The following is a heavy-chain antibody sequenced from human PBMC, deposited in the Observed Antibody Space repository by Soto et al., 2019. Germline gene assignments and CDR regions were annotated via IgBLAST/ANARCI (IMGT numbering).Heavy chain of an antibody. J-gene: IGHJ6*02. CDR3: ARHGLELAYGMVV. D-gene: IGHD1-7*01. Sequence: GESLKISCKGSGYSFTSYWIGWVRQMPRKGLEWMGIIYPGDSDTRYSPPFQGQVTISADKSISTAYLQWSSLKASYTAMYYCARHGLELAYGMVVWGQGTTVTVTS. V-gene: IGHV5-51*01. CDR2: IYPGDSDT. CDR1: GYSFTSYW.